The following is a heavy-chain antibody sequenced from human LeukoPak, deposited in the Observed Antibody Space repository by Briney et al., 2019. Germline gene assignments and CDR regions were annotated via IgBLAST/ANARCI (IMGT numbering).Heavy chain of an antibody. CDR1: GGSISSYY. CDR3: ARGGDYGDLRYFDY. J-gene: IGHJ4*02. Sequence: KPSGTLSLTCTVSGGSISSYYWSWIRQPPGKGLEWIGYIYYSGSTNYNPSLKSRVTISVDTSKNQFSLKLNSVTAADTAVYYCARGGDYGDLRYFDYWGQGTLVTVSS. CDR2: IYYSGST. D-gene: IGHD4-17*01. V-gene: IGHV4-59*01.